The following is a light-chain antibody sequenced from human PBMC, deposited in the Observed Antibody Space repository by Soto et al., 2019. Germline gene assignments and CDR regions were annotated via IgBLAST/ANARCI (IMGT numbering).Light chain of an antibody. J-gene: IGKJ1*01. V-gene: IGKV1-5*03. CDR1: QSITDW. CDR2: KAS. CDR3: QYWDDYSWT. Sequence: DIQMTQSPSTLSASVGDRVTITCRASQSITDWLAWYQQKPGKAPKFLIYKASNLEGGVPSRFSGSGSGPEFTLPISSVQPDDFSTYYCQYWDDYSWTFGQGTKVEIK.